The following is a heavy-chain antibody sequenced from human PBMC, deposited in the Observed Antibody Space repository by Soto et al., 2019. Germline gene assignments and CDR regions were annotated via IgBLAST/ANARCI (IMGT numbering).Heavy chain of an antibody. V-gene: IGHV1-18*01. CDR1: GYTFTSYG. J-gene: IGHJ4*02. D-gene: IGHD5-12*01. Sequence: QVQLVQSGAEVKKPGASVKVSCKASGYTFTSYGISWVRQAPGLGLEWMGWISAYNGNTNYAQKFQGRVTMTTDTSTSAAYMELRSLRSDVTAVYYCARDRWRDGYDYGPDFWGQGTLVTVSS. CDR3: ARDRWRDGYDYGPDF. CDR2: ISAYNGNT.